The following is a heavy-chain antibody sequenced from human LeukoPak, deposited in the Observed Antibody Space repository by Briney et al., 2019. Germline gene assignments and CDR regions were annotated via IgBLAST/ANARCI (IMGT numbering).Heavy chain of an antibody. J-gene: IGHJ3*02. CDR2: IKQDGSEK. V-gene: IGHV3-7*01. D-gene: IGHD1-26*01. Sequence: GGSLRLSCAASGFTFSSYAMHWVRQAPGKGLEWVANIKQDGSEKYYVDSVKGRFTISRDNAKNSLYLQMNSLRAEDTAVYYCARDPGVVGATDAFDIWGQGTMVTVSS. CDR1: GFTFSSYA. CDR3: ARDPGVVGATDAFDI.